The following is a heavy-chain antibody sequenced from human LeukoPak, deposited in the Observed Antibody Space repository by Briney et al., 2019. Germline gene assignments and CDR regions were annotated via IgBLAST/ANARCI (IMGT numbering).Heavy chain of an antibody. CDR2: IKNKANNYGT. V-gene: IGHV3-73*01. D-gene: IGHD3-10*01. CDR1: GFTFSDSV. Sequence: PGGSLRLSCAASGFTFSDSVMHWVRQASGKGLEWLGRIKNKANNYGTAYAASAKGRFTISRDDSKNTAYLQMNSLKTEDAAVYYCAGQVSGSGSPNWFDPWGQGTLVTVSS. J-gene: IGHJ5*02. CDR3: AGQVSGSGSPNWFDP.